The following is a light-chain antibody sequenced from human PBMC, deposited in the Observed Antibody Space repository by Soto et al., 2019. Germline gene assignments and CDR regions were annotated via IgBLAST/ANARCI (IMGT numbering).Light chain of an antibody. CDR3: CSYAGNRNL. CDR2: AVS. J-gene: IGLJ1*01. V-gene: IGLV2-11*01. CDR1: SSDVGGYNY. Sequence: QSALTQPRSVSGSPGQSITISCTGTSSDVGGYNYVSWYQQHPGKAPKLMIYAVSKWPSGVPDRFSGSKSGNTASLTISGLQSEDEADYYCCSYAGNRNLFGTGTKLTVL.